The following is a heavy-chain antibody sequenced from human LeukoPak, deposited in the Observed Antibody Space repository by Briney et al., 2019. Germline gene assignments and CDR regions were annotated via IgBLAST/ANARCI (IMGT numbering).Heavy chain of an antibody. CDR2: ISGSGVST. Sequence: GGSLRLSCAASGFTFSSYVMSWVRQAPGKGLEWVSSISGSGVSTYYADSVKGRFTISRDNSKNTLHLQMNSLRAEDTAVYYCAKDVGKWESLHFFDYWGQGTLVTVSS. V-gene: IGHV3-23*01. J-gene: IGHJ4*02. CDR1: GFTFSSYV. CDR3: AKDVGKWESLHFFDY. D-gene: IGHD1-26*01.